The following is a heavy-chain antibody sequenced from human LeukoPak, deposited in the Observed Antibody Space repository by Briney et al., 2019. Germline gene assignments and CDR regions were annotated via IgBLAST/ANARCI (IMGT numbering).Heavy chain of an antibody. J-gene: IGHJ3*02. V-gene: IGHV1-69*06. CDR3: ATNWGYCGGDCYPNDAFDI. D-gene: IGHD2-21*02. CDR2: IIPIFGTA. Sequence: SVKVSCKASGGTSSSYAISWVRQAPGQGLEWMGGIIPIFGTANYAQKFQGRVTITADKSTSTAYMELSSLRSDDTAVYYCATNWGYCGGDCYPNDAFDIWGQGTMVTVSS. CDR1: GGTSSSYA.